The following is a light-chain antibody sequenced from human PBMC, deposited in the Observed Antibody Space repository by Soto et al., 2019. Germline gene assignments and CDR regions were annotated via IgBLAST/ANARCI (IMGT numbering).Light chain of an antibody. CDR2: KAS. Sequence: DIQMTQSPSTLSASVGDSVTITCRASQSISDWLAGYQQTPGKDPKLLIYKASSLESGVPSRFSGSGSGTDFTLTISRLQPDDFATYYGQQYNSYSRTFGQWTTVEV. J-gene: IGKJ1*01. CDR1: QSISDW. V-gene: IGKV1-5*03. CDR3: QQYNSYSRT.